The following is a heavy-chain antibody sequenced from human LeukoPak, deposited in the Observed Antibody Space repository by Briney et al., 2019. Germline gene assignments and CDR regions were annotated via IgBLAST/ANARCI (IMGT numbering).Heavy chain of an antibody. J-gene: IGHJ6*02. V-gene: IGHV4-39*01. Sequence: SETLSLTCTVSGGSISSSSYYWGWIRQPPGKGLEWIGSIYYSGSTYYNPSLKSRVTISVDTSKNQFSLKLSSVTAADTAVYYRARRAALTVTIYYYYGMDVWGQGTTVTVSS. D-gene: IGHD4-17*01. CDR2: IYYSGST. CDR3: ARRAALTVTIYYYYGMDV. CDR1: GGSISSSSYY.